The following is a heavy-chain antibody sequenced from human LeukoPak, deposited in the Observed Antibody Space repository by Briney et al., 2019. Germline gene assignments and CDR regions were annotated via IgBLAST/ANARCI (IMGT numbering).Heavy chain of an antibody. D-gene: IGHD1-26*01. CDR2: INPNSGGT. J-gene: IGHJ3*02. CDR1: GYTFTGYY. Sequence: ASVKVSCKASGYTFTGYYMHWVRQAPGQGLEWMGWINPNSGGTNYAQKFQGRVTMTRDTSISTAYMELSRLRSDDTAVYYCARDFYRSGSYGAFDIWGQGIMVTVSS. CDR3: ARDFYRSGSYGAFDI. V-gene: IGHV1-2*02.